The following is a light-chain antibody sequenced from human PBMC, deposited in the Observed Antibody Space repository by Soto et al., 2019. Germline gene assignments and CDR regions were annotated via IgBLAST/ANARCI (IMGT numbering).Light chain of an antibody. J-gene: IGKJ3*01. CDR1: QDISNY. V-gene: IGKV1-33*01. CDR3: QQYDNLPPEFT. CDR2: DAS. Sequence: DIQMTQSPSSLSASVGDRVTITCQASQDISNYLNWYQQKPGKAPKLLIYDASNLETGVPSRFXXSGSGTDFTFTISSLQPEDIATYYCQQYDNLPPEFTFGPGTKVDIK.